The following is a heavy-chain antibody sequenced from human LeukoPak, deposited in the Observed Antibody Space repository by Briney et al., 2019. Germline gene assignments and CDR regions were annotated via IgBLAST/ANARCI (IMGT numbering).Heavy chain of an antibody. CDR3: ARVDSSGWYYFDY. J-gene: IGHJ4*02. CDR2: IKPDGSDI. D-gene: IGHD6-19*01. Sequence: PGGSLRLSCAASGFXFTTYSITWVRQAPGRGLEWVARIKPDGSDIHYVGSVKGRFTISRDNAKNSLYLQMNSLRAEDTAVYYCARVDSSGWYYFDYWGQGTVVTVSS. V-gene: IGHV3-7*05. CDR1: GFXFTTYS.